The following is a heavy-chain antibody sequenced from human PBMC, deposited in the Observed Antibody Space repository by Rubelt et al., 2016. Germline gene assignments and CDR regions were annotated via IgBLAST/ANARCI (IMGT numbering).Heavy chain of an antibody. CDR3: ARRCDYFDY. Sequence: GFTFSSYDMHWVRQAPGKGLEWVALISYDGSNKYFADSVKGRFTISRDNAKNSLYLQMNSLRVEDTAIYYCARRCDYFDYWGQGTLVPVSS. CDR1: GFTFSSYD. CDR2: ISYDGSNK. J-gene: IGHJ4*02. V-gene: IGHV3-33*05.